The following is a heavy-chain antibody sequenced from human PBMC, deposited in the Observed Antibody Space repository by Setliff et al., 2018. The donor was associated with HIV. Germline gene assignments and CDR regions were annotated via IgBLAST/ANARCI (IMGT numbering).Heavy chain of an antibody. J-gene: IGHJ5*02. CDR3: ARALYGDYGGDINWFDP. CDR1: GYTFINYA. Sequence: GASVKVSCKASGYTFINYAMNWVRQAPGQGLEWMGWINTNTGSPTYAQAFTGRFVLSVDTSVTTAYLQISSLKAEDTAVYYCARALYGDYGGDINWFDPWGQGTLVTVSS. CDR2: INTNTGSP. V-gene: IGHV7-4-1*02. D-gene: IGHD4-17*01.